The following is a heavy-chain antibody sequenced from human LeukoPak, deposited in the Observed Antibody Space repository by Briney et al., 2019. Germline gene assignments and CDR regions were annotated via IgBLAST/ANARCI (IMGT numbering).Heavy chain of an antibody. Sequence: GASVKVSCKASGYTFTGYYMHWVRQAPGQGLEWMGWINPNSGGTDYAQKFQGRVTMTRDTSISTAYMELSRLRSDDTAVYYCARLFYDYVWGNYRLDYWGQGTLVTVSS. CDR1: GYTFTGYY. CDR3: ARLFYDYVWGNYRLDY. V-gene: IGHV1-2*02. D-gene: IGHD3-16*02. J-gene: IGHJ4*02. CDR2: INPNSGGT.